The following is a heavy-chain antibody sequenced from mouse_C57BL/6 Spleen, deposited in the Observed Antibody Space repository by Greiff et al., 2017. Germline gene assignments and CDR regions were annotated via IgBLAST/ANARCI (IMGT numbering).Heavy chain of an antibody. CDR1: GYTFTSYT. Sequence: VQLQQSGAELARPGASVKMSCKASGYTFTSYTMHWVKQRPGQGLEWIGYINPSSGYTKYNQKFKDKATLTADKSSITAYMQLSSLTSEDSAVYYCAYGPVGDYWGQGTTLTVSS. CDR2: INPSSGYT. J-gene: IGHJ2*01. V-gene: IGHV1-4*01. CDR3: AYGPVGDY. D-gene: IGHD2-10*02.